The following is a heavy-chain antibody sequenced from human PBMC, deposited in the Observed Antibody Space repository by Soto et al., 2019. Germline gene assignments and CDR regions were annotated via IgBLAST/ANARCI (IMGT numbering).Heavy chain of an antibody. V-gene: IGHV4-31*03. CDR2: IYYSGST. CDR1: GGSISNSGYY. D-gene: IGHD3-3*01. Sequence: SETLSLTCSVSGGSISNSGYYWSWIRQHPGKGLEWIGYIYYSGSTNYNPSLKSRVTMSVDTSKNQFSLRLSSVTVADTAVYYCATLAMGVALPPTWFDPWGQGTLVTVSS. J-gene: IGHJ5*02. CDR3: ATLAMGVALPPTWFDP.